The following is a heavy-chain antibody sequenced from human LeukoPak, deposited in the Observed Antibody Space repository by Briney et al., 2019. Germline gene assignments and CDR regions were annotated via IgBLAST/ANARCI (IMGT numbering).Heavy chain of an antibody. CDR1: GGTFSSYA. D-gene: IGHD2-2*01. CDR3: ARGPTAHIVVVPAASAFDI. V-gene: IGHV1-69*05. CDR2: IIPLFGTA. Sequence: SVKVSCKASGGTFSSYAISWVRQAPGQGLEWMGGIIPLFGTANYAQKFQGRVTITTDESTSTAYMELSSLRSGDTAVYYCARGPTAHIVVVPAASAFDIWGQGTMVTVSS. J-gene: IGHJ3*02.